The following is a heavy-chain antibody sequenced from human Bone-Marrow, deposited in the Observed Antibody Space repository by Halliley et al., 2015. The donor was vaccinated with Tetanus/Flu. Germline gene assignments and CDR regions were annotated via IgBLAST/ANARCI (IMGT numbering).Heavy chain of an antibody. CDR1: GFTFSNYG. Sequence: CAASGFTFSNYGMHWVRQAPGKGLEWVAVISFDGSDKNYAESVKGRFTVSRDDSKNTVFLQMNSLRVEDMAVYYCAKDSASSSLGWNYWGQGTLVTVSS. CDR2: ISFDGSDK. CDR3: AKDSASSSLGWNY. V-gene: IGHV3-30*18. D-gene: IGHD2-2*01. J-gene: IGHJ4*02.